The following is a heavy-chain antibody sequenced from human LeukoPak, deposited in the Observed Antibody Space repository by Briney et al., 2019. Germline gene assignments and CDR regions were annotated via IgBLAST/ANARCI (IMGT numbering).Heavy chain of an antibody. CDR1: GGSFSGYY. V-gene: IGHV4-34*01. J-gene: IGHJ4*02. Sequence: SETLSLTCAVYGGSFSGYYWSWIRQPPGKGLEWIGEINHSGSTNYNPSLKSRVTISVDTSKKQFSLKLSSVTATDTAVYYCVTYYFDSSGPKKNYWGQGTLVTVSS. D-gene: IGHD3-22*01. CDR2: INHSGST. CDR3: VTYYFDSSGPKKNY.